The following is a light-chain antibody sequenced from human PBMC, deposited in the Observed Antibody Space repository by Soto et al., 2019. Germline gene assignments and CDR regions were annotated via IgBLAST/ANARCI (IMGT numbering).Light chain of an antibody. V-gene: IGLV2-11*01. J-gene: IGLJ2*01. CDR2: DVS. CDR1: SSDVGGYNC. CDR3: CSYAGSYTYVV. Sequence: QCVRNQPRSGSWAPGESVTISCTGTSSDVGGYNCVSWYQQHPGKAPKLMIYDVSKRPSGVPDRFSGSKSGNTASLTISGLQAEDEADYYCCSYAGSYTYVVFGGGTQLTVL.